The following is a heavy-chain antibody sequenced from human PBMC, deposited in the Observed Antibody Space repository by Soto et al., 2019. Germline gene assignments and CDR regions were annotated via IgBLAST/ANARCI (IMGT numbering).Heavy chain of an antibody. CDR3: ARHMRPGAVLWFGERGGYFDY. CDR1: GGSISSSSYY. V-gene: IGHV4-39*01. Sequence: QLQLQESGPGLVKPSETLSLTCTVSGGSISSSSYYWGWIRQPPGKGLEWIGSIYHSGSTYYNPSLKSRVTISVDTSKNQFSLKLSSVTAADTAVYYCARHMRPGAVLWFGERGGYFDYWGQGTLVTVSS. J-gene: IGHJ4*02. CDR2: IYHSGST. D-gene: IGHD3-10*01.